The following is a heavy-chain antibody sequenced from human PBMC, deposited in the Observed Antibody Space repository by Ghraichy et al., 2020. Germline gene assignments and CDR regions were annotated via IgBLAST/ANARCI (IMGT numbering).Heavy chain of an antibody. D-gene: IGHD1-1*01. J-gene: IGHJ4*02. Sequence: GGSLRLSCAASGFTFSSYAMSWVRQAPGKGLEWVSAISGSGGSTYYADSVGRFTISRDNSKNTLYLQMNSLRAEDTAVYYCAKPPNEEVYYFDYWGQGTLVTVSS. CDR2: ISGSGGST. V-gene: IGHV3-23*01. CDR1: GFTFSSYA. CDR3: AKPPNEEVYYFDY.